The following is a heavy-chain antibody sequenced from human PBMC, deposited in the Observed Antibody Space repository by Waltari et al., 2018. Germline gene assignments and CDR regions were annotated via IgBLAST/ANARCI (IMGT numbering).Heavy chain of an antibody. J-gene: IGHJ4*02. D-gene: IGHD5-12*01. V-gene: IGHV3-48*04. CDR1: GFTFSSYS. CDR2: ISSSSSTI. Sequence: EVQLVESGGGLVQPGGSLRLSCAASGFTFSSYSMNWVQAPGKGLEWVSYISSSSSTIYYADSVKGRVTIARDNAKNSLYLQMNSLRAEDTAVYYCARGGDGYKFCRGCVDYWGQGTLVTVSS. CDR3: ARGGDGYKFCRGCVDY.